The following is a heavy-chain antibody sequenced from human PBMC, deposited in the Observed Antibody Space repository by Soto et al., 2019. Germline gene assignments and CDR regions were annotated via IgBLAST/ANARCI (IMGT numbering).Heavy chain of an antibody. CDR1: GGSISSYY. Sequence: PSETLSLTCTVSGGSISSYYWSWIRQPPGKGLEWIGYIYYSGSTNYNPSLKSRVTISVDTSKNQFSLKLSSVTAADTAVYYCARAGEKVGTPGAYYYYYYYMDVWGKGTTVTVSS. D-gene: IGHD5-12*01. V-gene: IGHV4-59*01. CDR3: ARAGEKVGTPGAYYYYYYYMDV. J-gene: IGHJ6*03. CDR2: IYYSGST.